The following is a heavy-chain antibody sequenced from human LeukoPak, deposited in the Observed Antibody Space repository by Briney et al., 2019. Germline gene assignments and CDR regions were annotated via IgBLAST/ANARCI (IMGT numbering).Heavy chain of an antibody. Sequence: ASVKVSCKASGGTFSSYAISWVRQAPGQGLEWMGGIIPIFGTANYAQKFQGRVTITADKSTSTAYMELSRLRSDDTAVYYCARAPRGLRYCSGGSCYDDYYMDVWGKGTTVTVSS. CDR2: IIPIFGTA. V-gene: IGHV1-69*06. CDR1: GGTFSSYA. CDR3: ARAPRGLRYCSGGSCYDDYYMDV. D-gene: IGHD2-15*01. J-gene: IGHJ6*03.